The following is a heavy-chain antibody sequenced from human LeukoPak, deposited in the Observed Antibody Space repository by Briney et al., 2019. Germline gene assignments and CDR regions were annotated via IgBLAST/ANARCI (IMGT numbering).Heavy chain of an antibody. CDR2: IHYDGSDK. D-gene: IGHD3-10*02. V-gene: IGHV3-30*02. Sequence: GGSLRLSCAASGFTFSSYAMHWVRQAPGKGLEWVAFIHYDGSDKYYADSVKGRFTISRDNSKNTLYLQMNSLRAEDTAVYYCARDRVLGSPFDYWGQGTLVTVSS. J-gene: IGHJ4*02. CDR3: ARDRVLGSPFDY. CDR1: GFTFSSYA.